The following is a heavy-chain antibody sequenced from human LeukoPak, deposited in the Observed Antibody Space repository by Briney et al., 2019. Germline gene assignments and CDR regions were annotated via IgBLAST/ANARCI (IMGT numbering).Heavy chain of an antibody. D-gene: IGHD4-17*01. CDR1: GGSISSYY. CDR2: IYYSGST. J-gene: IGHJ3*02. V-gene: IGHV4-59*01. CDR3: ARDHYGVDAFDI. Sequence: KPSETLSLTCTVSGGSISSYYWSWIRQPPGKGLEWIGYIYYSGSTNYNPSLKSRVTISVDTSKNQFSLKLSSVTAADTAVYYCARDHYGVDAFDIWGQGTMVTVSS.